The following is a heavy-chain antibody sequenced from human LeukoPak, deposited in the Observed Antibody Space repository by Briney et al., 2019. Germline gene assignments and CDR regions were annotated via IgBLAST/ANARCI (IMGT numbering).Heavy chain of an antibody. Sequence: PGGSLRLSCAASGFSFIGYGMHWVRQAPGKGLEWVGVISDDGRRKDYADSVKGRFTISRDNAKNSLYLQMNSLRAEDTAVYYCARDSNYYGLGSYYPNFDYWGQGTLVTVSS. D-gene: IGHD3-10*01. CDR2: ISDDGRRK. CDR1: GFSFIGYG. CDR3: ARDSNYYGLGSYYPNFDY. V-gene: IGHV3-30*03. J-gene: IGHJ4*02.